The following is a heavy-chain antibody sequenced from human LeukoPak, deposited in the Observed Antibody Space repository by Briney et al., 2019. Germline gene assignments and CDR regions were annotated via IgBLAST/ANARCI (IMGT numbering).Heavy chain of an antibody. D-gene: IGHD3-9*01. J-gene: IGHJ4*02. CDR3: ASSSYDLLTGLGLTHDF. CDR2: VHPSGRT. CDR1: GGSFSDYF. Sequence: PSETLSLTCAVYGGSFSDYFWSWIRQPPGKGLEWIGEVHPSGRTNYKSSLKSRLTISGDTSKNQFSLSLSSVTAADTAVYFCASSSYDLLTGLGLTHDFWGQGTLVTVFS. V-gene: IGHV4-34*01.